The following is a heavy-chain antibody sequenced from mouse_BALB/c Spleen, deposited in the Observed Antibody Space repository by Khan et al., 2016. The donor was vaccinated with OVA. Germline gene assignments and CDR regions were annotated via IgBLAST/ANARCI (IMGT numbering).Heavy chain of an antibody. CDR1: GYTFTNYG. CDR2: INTYTGEP. J-gene: IGHJ1*01. Sequence: VQLQESGPELKKPGETVKISCKASGYTFTNYGMNWVKQAPGKGLKWMGWINTYTGEPTYADDFKGRFAFSLESSASTAYLQSNNLKNEDTATYFCTSGGYWYFDVWGEGTTVTVSS. V-gene: IGHV9-3-1*01. D-gene: IGHD1-1*02. CDR3: TSGGYWYFDV.